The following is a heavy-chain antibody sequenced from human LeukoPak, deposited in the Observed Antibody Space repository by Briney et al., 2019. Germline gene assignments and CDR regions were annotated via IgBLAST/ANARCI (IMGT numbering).Heavy chain of an antibody. Sequence: GGSLRLSCAASGFTFSSYWMNWARQAPGKGLEWVASINHNGNVNYYVDSVKGRFTISRDNAKNSLYLQMSNLRAEDTAVYYCAKRAYYSGYDIVDYWGQGTLVTVSS. CDR3: AKRAYYSGYDIVDY. J-gene: IGHJ4*02. V-gene: IGHV3-7*03. CDR1: GFTFSSYW. D-gene: IGHD5-12*01. CDR2: INHNGNVN.